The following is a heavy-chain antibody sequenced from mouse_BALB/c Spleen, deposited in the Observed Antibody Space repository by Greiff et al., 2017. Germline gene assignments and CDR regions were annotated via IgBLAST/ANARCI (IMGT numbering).Heavy chain of an antibody. V-gene: IGHV1-54*01. CDR2: INPGSGGT. D-gene: IGHD2-4*01. CDR1: GYAFTNYL. J-gene: IGHJ2*01. Sequence: QVQLQQSGAELVRPGTSVKVSCKASGYAFTNYLIEWVKQRPGQGLEWIGVINPGSGGTNYNEKFKGKATLTADKSSSTAYMQLSSLTSDDSAVYFCARGGYDYVLYFDYWGQGTTLTVSS. CDR3: ARGGYDYVLYFDY.